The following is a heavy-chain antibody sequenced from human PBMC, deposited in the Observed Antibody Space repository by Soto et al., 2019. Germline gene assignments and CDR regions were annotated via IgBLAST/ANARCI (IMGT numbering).Heavy chain of an antibody. CDR3: GSVDYYYGMDV. J-gene: IGHJ6*02. D-gene: IGHD2-15*01. Sequence: SXKVSFKASGYTXTSYAMHLVRQAPGQRLEWMGWINAGNGNTKYSQKFQGRVTITSDKSASTAYMELSSLRSEDTAVYYCGSVDYYYGMDVWGQGTTVTVSS. CDR1: GYTXTSYA. V-gene: IGHV1-3*01. CDR2: INAGNGNT.